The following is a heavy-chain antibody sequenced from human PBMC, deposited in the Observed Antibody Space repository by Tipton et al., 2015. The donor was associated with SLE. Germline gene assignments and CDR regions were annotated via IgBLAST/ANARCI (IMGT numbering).Heavy chain of an antibody. CDR3: AGLRPYYYYMDV. CDR2: LYASGNT. J-gene: IGHJ6*03. V-gene: IGHV4-61*02. CDR1: GGSISSGSHY. Sequence: TLSLTCTVSGGSISSGSHYWNWIRQPAGKGLEWIGRLYASGNTNYSPSLKSRVTMSVDTSKNQFSLNLNSVTATDTAVYYCAGLRPYYYYMDVWGAGTTVTVS.